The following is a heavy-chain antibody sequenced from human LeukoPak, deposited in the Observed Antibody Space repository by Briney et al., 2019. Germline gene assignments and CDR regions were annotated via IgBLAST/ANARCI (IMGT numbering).Heavy chain of an antibody. Sequence: NRGESLNISCTGSGYSFTSYWIGWVRQMPRKGLEWMGIIYPGDSDTRYSPSFLGQPTISSEKSISSAYLQWSSLKASDTAMYYCARPRIAAAGNVYYMDVWGEGTTVTVSS. CDR2: IYPGDSDT. CDR1: GYSFTSYW. J-gene: IGHJ6*03. V-gene: IGHV5-51*01. CDR3: ARPRIAAAGNVYYMDV. D-gene: IGHD6-13*01.